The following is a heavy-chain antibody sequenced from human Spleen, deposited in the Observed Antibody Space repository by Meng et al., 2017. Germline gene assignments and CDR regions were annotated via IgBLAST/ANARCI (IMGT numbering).Heavy chain of an antibody. J-gene: IGHJ4*02. D-gene: IGHD5-12*01. CDR3: ASWHSGYDQTVDY. V-gene: IGHV3-38*03. CDR1: GFTVSMNE. Sequence: ESLKISCAASGFTVSMNEMSWVRQAPGKGLEWVSSISGGSTYYADSRKGRFTISRDNAKNSLYLQMNSLRAEDTALYYCASWHSGYDQTVDYWGQGTLVTVSS. CDR2: ISGGST.